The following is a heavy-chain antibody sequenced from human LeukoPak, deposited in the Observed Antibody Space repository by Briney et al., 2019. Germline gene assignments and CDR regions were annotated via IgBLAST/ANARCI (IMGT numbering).Heavy chain of an antibody. V-gene: IGHV3-64D*06. D-gene: IGHD1-26*01. Sequence: PGGSLRLSCSASGFTFSTDTMHWVRQAPGKGLEYVSGISFNGGRTHYADSVKGRFTISRDNSKNTLYLQMSSLRAEDTALYYCVKDLSGSYSFDYWGQGTLVTVSS. CDR1: GFTFSTDT. CDR2: ISFNGGRT. J-gene: IGHJ4*02. CDR3: VKDLSGSYSFDY.